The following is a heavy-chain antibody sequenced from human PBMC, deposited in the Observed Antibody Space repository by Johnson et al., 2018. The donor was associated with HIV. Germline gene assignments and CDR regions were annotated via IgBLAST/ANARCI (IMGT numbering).Heavy chain of an antibody. Sequence: VQLVESGGGLIQPGGSLRLSCAASGFTVSSNYMSWVRQAPGKGPEWISYIRTSSSTIYYADSVKGRFTISRDNSENTLYLQMNTLRVEDTAVYYCATPTGSDAFDVWGQGTLVTVSS. J-gene: IGHJ3*01. V-gene: IGHV3-48*01. D-gene: IGHD1-1*01. CDR3: ATPTGSDAFDV. CDR1: GFTVSSNY. CDR2: IRTSSSTI.